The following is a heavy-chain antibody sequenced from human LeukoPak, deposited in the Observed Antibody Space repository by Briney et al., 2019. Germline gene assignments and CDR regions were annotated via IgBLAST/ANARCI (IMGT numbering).Heavy chain of an antibody. CDR3: AKEGRQWLVRGGPDY. D-gene: IGHD6-19*01. J-gene: IGHJ4*02. CDR2: IYSGGST. Sequence: GGSLRLSCAASGFTVSSNYMSWVRQAPGKGLEWVSVIYSGGSTYYADSVKGRFTISRDNSKNTLYLQMNSLRAVDTAVYYCAKEGRQWLVRGGPDYWGQGTLVTVSS. V-gene: IGHV3-53*01. CDR1: GFTVSSNY.